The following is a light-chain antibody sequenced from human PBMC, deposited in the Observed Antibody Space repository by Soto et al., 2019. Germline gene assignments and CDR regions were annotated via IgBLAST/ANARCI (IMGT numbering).Light chain of an antibody. V-gene: IGKV1-39*01. J-gene: IGKJ2*01. CDR2: AAS. CDR1: QTITTY. CDR3: QQSYSTPYT. Sequence: DIQMTQSPSSLSASVGDRVTITCRASQTITTYLNWYQQKRGKAPKLLIYAASSLQSGVPSRFSGSGSGTDFTLTISSLQPEDFATYYCQQSYSTPYTFGQGTKVDIK.